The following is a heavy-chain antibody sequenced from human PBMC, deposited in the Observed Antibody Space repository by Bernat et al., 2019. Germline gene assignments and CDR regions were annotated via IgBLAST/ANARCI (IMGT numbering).Heavy chain of an antibody. CDR1: GFTFSSYA. V-gene: IGHV3-30-3*01. CDR3: ARDTGYSSSWYSLPYYYDYGMDV. Sequence: QVQLVESGGGVVQPGRSLRLSCAASGFTFSSYAMHWVRQAPGKGLEWVAVISYDGSNKYYADSVKGRFTISRDNSKNTLYLQMNSLRAEDTAVYYCARDTGYSSSWYSLPYYYDYGMDVWGQGTTVTVSS. J-gene: IGHJ6*02. CDR2: ISYDGSNK. D-gene: IGHD6-13*01.